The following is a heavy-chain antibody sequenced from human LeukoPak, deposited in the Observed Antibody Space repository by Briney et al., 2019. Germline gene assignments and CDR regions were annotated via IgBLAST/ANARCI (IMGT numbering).Heavy chain of an antibody. CDR2: FNHSGST. CDR1: GGSVSSGSYY. V-gene: IGHV4-39*07. D-gene: IGHD4-17*01. Sequence: SETLSLTCTVSGGSVSSGSYYWSWIRQPPGKGLEWIGEFNHSGSTNYNPSLKSRVTISVDTSKNQFSLKLSSVTAADTAVYYCARSVDGDYLFDYWGQGTLVTVSS. CDR3: ARSVDGDYLFDY. J-gene: IGHJ4*02.